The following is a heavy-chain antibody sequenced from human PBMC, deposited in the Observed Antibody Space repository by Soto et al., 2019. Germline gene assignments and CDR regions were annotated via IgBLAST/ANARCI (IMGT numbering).Heavy chain of an antibody. CDR1: GFTFSTYA. CDR2: ITGGGDST. D-gene: IGHD6-13*01. CDR3: AKSSRYHYCDY. J-gene: IGHJ4*02. Sequence: GGSLRLSCAGSGFTFSTYAMNWVRQAPGKGLEWVSSITGGGDSTFYADSVKGRFTISRDNSKNMLFLQMNSLRVEDTAVFYCAKSSRYHYCDYWGQGTLVTVSS. V-gene: IGHV3-23*01.